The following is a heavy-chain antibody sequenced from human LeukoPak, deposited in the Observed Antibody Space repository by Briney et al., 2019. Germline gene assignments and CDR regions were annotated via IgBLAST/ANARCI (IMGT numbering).Heavy chain of an antibody. D-gene: IGHD6-25*01. V-gene: IGHV3-23*01. CDR2: ISGSGGST. J-gene: IGHJ4*02. CDR3: AKGEGYSSGGGYFDY. Sequence: PGGSLRLSCAASGFTFSSYAMSWVRQAPGKGLEWVSAISGSGGSTYYADSVKGRFTISRDNSKNTVYLQMNSLRAEDTAVYYCAKGEGYSSGGGYFDYWGQGTLVTVSS. CDR1: GFTFSSYA.